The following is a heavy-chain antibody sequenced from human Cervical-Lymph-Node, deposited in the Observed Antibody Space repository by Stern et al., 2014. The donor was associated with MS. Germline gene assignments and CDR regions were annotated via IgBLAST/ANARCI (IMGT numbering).Heavy chain of an antibody. CDR3: ARDSDSSGSFDY. V-gene: IGHV3-21*01. CDR1: GFTFSSYS. J-gene: IGHJ4*02. Sequence: VQLVQSGGGLVKPGGSLRLSCAASGFTFSSYSMNWVRQAPGKGLAWVSSISSSSSYIYYADSVKGRFTISRDNAKNSLYLQMNSLRAEDTAVYYCARDSDSSGSFDYWGQGTLVTVSS. CDR2: ISSSSSYI. D-gene: IGHD3-22*01.